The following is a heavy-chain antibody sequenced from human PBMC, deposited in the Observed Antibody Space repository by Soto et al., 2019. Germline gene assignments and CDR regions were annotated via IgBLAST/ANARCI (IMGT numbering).Heavy chain of an antibody. Sequence: EVQLVQSGEEVKKPGESLRISCKGSGYSFTSYWISWVRQMPGKGLEWMGRIDPSDSYTNYSPSFQGHVTISADKSISTAYLQWSSLKASDTAMYYCARQDYATIGWDAFDIWGQGTMVTVSS. CDR3: ARQDYATIGWDAFDI. V-gene: IGHV5-10-1*01. J-gene: IGHJ3*02. D-gene: IGHD5-12*01. CDR2: IDPSDSYT. CDR1: GYSFTSYW.